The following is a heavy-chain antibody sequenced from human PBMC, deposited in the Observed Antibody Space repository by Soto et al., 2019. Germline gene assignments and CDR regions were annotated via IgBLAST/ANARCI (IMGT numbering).Heavy chain of an antibody. CDR2: IGGSGGNT. D-gene: IGHD6-19*01. V-gene: IGHV3-23*01. CDR1: GFTFSNYA. Sequence: PGGSLRLSCGASGFTFSNYAMGWVRQAPGKGLEWVSGIGGSGGNTYYGDSVKGRFTISRDNSKNTLYLQMNSLTAEDTAVYYCAKIAEAVAGTVYGYWGQGTLVTVSS. CDR3: AKIAEAVAGTVYGY. J-gene: IGHJ4*02.